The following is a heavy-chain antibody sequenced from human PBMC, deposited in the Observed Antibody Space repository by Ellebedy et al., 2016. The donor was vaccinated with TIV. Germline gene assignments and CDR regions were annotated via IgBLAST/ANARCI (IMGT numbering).Heavy chain of an antibody. CDR1: GFTFSDYY. V-gene: IGHV3-11*06. CDR2: ISDSGRYT. Sequence: GESLKISCGASGFTFSDYYPSWMRQAPGKGPEGGSYISDSGRYTNNADSVTGRFTISRDNAQNSLYLQMNSLSAEDTAVYYCARETTTLYNSPFDYWGQGILVTVSS. J-gene: IGHJ4*02. D-gene: IGHD6-19*01. CDR3: ARETTTLYNSPFDY.